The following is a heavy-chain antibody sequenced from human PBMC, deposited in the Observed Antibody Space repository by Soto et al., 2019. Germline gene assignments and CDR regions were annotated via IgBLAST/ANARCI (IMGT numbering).Heavy chain of an antibody. J-gene: IGHJ6*03. CDR3: AKDPGGNYGLYYYYYYYMDV. Sequence: QVQLVESGGGVVQPGRSLRLSCAASGFTFSNYGMHWVRQTPGKGLEWVAVISYDGSDKYYGDSVKGRFTISRDNSKNTLYLQMNSLRAEDTAVYYCAKDPGGNYGLYYYYYYYMDVWGKGTTVTVSS. V-gene: IGHV3-30*18. CDR2: ISYDGSDK. D-gene: IGHD4-4*01. CDR1: GFTFSNYG.